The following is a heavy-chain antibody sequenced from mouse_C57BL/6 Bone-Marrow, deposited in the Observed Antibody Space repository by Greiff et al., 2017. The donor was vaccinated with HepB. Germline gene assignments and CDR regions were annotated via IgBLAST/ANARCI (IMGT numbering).Heavy chain of an antibody. CDR3: ARIYYYGSSPWFAY. CDR2: INPNNGGT. V-gene: IGHV1-26*01. J-gene: IGHJ3*01. Sequence: EVQLQQSGPELVKPGASVKISCKASGYTFTDYYMNWVKQSHGKSLEWIGDINPNNGGTSYNQKFKGKATLTVDKSSSTAYMELRSLTSEDSAVYYCARIYYYGSSPWFAYWGQGTLVTVSA. CDR1: GYTFTDYY. D-gene: IGHD1-1*01.